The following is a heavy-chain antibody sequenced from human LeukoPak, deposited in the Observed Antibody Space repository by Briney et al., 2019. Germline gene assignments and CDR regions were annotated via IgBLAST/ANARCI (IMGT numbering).Heavy chain of an antibody. D-gene: IGHD3-16*01. Sequence: GGSLRLSCAASGFIFSSYGMHWVRQAPGKGLEWVAFIRNDGSIRHYADSVKGRFIISRDNSKNTLYLQMNSLRDEDTAVYYCAKFEFGFWGQGTLVTVSS. V-gene: IGHV3-30*02. J-gene: IGHJ4*02. CDR2: IRNDGSIR. CDR1: GFIFSSYG. CDR3: AKFEFGF.